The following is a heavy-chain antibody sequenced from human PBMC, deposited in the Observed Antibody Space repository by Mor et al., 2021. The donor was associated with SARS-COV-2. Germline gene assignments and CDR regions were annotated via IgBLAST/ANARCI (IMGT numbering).Heavy chain of an antibody. Sequence: WVPQAPGQGLEWMGWISAYNGKTNYAQKLQGRVIMTTDTSTSTAYMDLRSLRSDDTAVYYCARDGGYYGSGSYWDYWGQGT. CDR3: ARDGGYYGSGSYWDY. V-gene: IGHV1-18*01. J-gene: IGHJ4*02. D-gene: IGHD3-10*01. CDR2: ISAYNGKT.